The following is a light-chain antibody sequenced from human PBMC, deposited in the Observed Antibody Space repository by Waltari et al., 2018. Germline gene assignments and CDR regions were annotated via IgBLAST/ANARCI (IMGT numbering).Light chain of an antibody. CDR2: GNS. V-gene: IGLV1-40*01. CDR3: QSYDSSLSVV. J-gene: IGLJ2*01. Sequence: QSVLTQPPSVSGAPGQRVTIPCTGSSPHIGAGSDVHWYQQLPGTAPKLLIYGNSNRPSGVPDRFSGSKSGTSASLAITGLQAEDEADYYCQSYDSSLSVVFGGGTKLTVL. CDR1: SPHIGAGSD.